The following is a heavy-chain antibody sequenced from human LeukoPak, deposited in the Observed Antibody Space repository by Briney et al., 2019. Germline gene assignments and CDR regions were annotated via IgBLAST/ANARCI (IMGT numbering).Heavy chain of an antibody. V-gene: IGHV1-69*05. D-gene: IGHD1-26*01. J-gene: IGHJ4*02. CDR3: AREYSGSYPYYFDY. CDR1: GGTFSSYA. CDR2: IIPIFGTA. Sequence: SVKVSCKASGGTFSSYAISWVRQAPGQGLEWMGRIIPIFGTANYARKFQGRVTITTDESTSTAYMELSSLRSEDTAVYYCAREYSGSYPYYFDYWGQGTLVTVSS.